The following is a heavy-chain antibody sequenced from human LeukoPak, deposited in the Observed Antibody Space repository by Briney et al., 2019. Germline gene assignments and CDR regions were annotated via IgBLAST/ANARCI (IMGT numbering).Heavy chain of an antibody. CDR3: AWGDSSGYPFDP. V-gene: IGHV4-39*07. D-gene: IGHD3-22*01. Sequence: PSETLSLTCTVSGGSISSSSYYWGWIRQPPGKGLEYIGRIYTTGGTSGSTYYNPSLKSRVTISVDTSKNQFSLKLSSVTAADTAVYYCAWGDSSGYPFDPWGQGTLVTVSS. CDR2: IYTTGGTSGST. CDR1: GGSISSSSYY. J-gene: IGHJ5*02.